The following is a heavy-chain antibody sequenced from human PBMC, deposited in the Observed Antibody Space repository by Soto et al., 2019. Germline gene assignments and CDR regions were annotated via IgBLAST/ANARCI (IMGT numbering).Heavy chain of an antibody. V-gene: IGHV3-21*01. J-gene: IGHJ6*02. D-gene: IGHD3-10*01. CDR2: ISSSSSYI. CDR1: GFTFSSYS. Sequence: PGGSLRLSCAASGFTFSSYSMNWVRQAPGKGLEWVSSISSSSSYIYYADSVKGRFTISRDNAKNSLYLQMNSLRAEDTAVYYCARDIKPRFPLSGWATMVRGVSPPDYYYYYGMDVWGQGTTVTVSS. CDR3: ARDIKPRFPLSGWATMVRGVSPPDYYYYYGMDV.